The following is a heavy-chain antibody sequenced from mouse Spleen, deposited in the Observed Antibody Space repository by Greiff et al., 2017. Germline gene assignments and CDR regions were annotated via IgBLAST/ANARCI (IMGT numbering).Heavy chain of an antibody. CDR1: GYTFTSYW. CDR2: IFPGTGTT. D-gene: IGHD2-14*01. CDR3: ARGDRSYAMDY. J-gene: IGHJ4*01. Sequence: QVQLQQSGAELVKPGASVKLSCKTSGYTFTSYWIQWVKQRPGQGLGWIGEIFPGTGTTYYNEKFKGKATLTIDTSSSTAYMQLSSLTSEDSAVYFCARGDRSYAMDYWGQGTSVTVSS. V-gene: IGHV1S132*01.